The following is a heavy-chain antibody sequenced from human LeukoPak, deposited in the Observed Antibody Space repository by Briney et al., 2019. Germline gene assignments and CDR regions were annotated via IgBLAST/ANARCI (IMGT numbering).Heavy chain of an antibody. CDR2: ISAYNGNT. Sequence: ASVKVSCKASGYTFTSYGISWVRQAPRQGLEWMGWISAYNGNTNYAQKLQGRVTMTTDTSTSTAYMELRSLRSDDTAVYYCARDIAEQWLVRKYYFDYWGQGTLVTVSS. J-gene: IGHJ4*02. D-gene: IGHD6-19*01. CDR3: ARDIAEQWLVRKYYFDY. V-gene: IGHV1-18*01. CDR1: GYTFTSYG.